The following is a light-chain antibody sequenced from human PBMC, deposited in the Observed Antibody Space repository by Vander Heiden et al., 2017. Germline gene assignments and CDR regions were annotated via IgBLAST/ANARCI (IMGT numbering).Light chain of an antibody. J-gene: IGKJ4*01. CDR2: GAS. CDR3: QQYNNWPPLT. CDR1: QSVSSN. Sequence: EIVMTQSPATLSVSPGERATLSCRASQSVSSNLAWYQQKPGQAPRRLSYGASTSATGSPARFSASASGTEFTLTISSLQSEDFAVYYCQQYNNWPPLTFGGGTKVEIK. V-gene: IGKV3-15*01.